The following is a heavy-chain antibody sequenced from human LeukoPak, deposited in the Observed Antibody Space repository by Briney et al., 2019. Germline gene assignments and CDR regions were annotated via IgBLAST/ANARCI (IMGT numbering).Heavy chain of an antibody. J-gene: IGHJ4*02. Sequence: PGGSLRLSCAASAFTFSSYAMSWVRQAPGKGLEWVSAISGSGGSTYYADSVKGRFTISRDNSKNTLYLQMNSLRAEDTAVYYCAKAHDSSGYYYEGYWGQGTLVTVYS. V-gene: IGHV3-23*01. CDR2: ISGSGGST. CDR1: AFTFSSYA. CDR3: AKAHDSSGYYYEGY. D-gene: IGHD3-22*01.